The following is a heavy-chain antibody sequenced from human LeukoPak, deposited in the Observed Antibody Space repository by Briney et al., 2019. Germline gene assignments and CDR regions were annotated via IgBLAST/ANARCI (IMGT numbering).Heavy chain of an antibody. J-gene: IGHJ4*02. CDR3: ARSIAAAPVPFDY. CDR1: GGSISSSSYY. CDR2: IYYSGST. V-gene: IGHV4-39*07. D-gene: IGHD6-13*01. Sequence: SETLSLTCTVSGGSISSSSYYWGWIRQPPGKGLEWIGSIYYSGSTYYNPSLKSRVTISVDTSKNQFSLKLSSVTAADTAVYYCARSIAAAPVPFDYWGQGTLVTVSS.